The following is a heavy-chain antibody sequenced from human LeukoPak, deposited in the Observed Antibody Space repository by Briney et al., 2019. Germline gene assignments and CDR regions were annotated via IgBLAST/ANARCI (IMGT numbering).Heavy chain of an antibody. Sequence: ASVKISCKASGSTFTNYYIHWVRQAPGQGLEWMGIINPSGGSTRSAQKFQGRVTMTRDTSTSTVHMELSSLRSEDTAVYYCARGGITTIIVDTQNVDYWGQGTLVTVPS. V-gene: IGHV1-46*01. D-gene: IGHD3-22*01. CDR2: INPSGGST. CDR3: ARGGITTIIVDTQNVDY. J-gene: IGHJ4*02. CDR1: GSTFTNYY.